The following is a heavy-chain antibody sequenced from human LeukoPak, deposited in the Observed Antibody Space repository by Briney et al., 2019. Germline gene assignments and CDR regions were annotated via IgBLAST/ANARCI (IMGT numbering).Heavy chain of an antibody. CDR1: GYTFTGYY. Sequence: ASVKVSCKASGYTFTGYYMHWVRQAPGQGLEWMGWINPNSGGTNYAQKFQGWVTMTRDTSISTAYMELSRLRSDDTAVYYCARGPLTYSSYAFDIWGQGTMVTVSS. CDR2: INPNSGGT. CDR3: ARGPLTYSSYAFDI. V-gene: IGHV1-2*04. D-gene: IGHD6-13*01. J-gene: IGHJ3*02.